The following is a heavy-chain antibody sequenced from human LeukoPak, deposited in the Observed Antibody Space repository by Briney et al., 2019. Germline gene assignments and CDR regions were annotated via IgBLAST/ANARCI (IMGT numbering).Heavy chain of an antibody. CDR1: GYSFTSYW. CDR2: IYPGDSAT. CDR3: ARVPGQWLAPRRYFDY. V-gene: IGHV5-51*01. J-gene: IGHJ4*02. D-gene: IGHD6-19*01. Sequence: GESLKISCKGSGYSFTSYWIGWVRQMPGKGLEWMGIIYPGDSATRYSPSFQGQVTISADKSISTAYLQWSSLKASDTAMYYCARVPGQWLAPRRYFDYWGQGTLVTVSS.